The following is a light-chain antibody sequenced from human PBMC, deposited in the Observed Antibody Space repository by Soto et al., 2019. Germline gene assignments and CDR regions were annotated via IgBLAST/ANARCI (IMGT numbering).Light chain of an antibody. V-gene: IGKV3-15*01. CDR3: QQYNNWLT. CDR2: GAS. J-gene: IGKJ4*01. Sequence: EIVITHSPATLSVSPGERATLSCRASQSVSSNLAWYQQKPGQAPRLLIYGASTRATGIPARFSGSGSGTEFTLTISSLQSEDFTVYYCQQYNNWLTFGGGTKV. CDR1: QSVSSN.